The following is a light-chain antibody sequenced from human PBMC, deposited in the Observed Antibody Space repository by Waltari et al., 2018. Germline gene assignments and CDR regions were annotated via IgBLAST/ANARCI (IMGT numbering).Light chain of an antibody. CDR1: KLGDKY. CDR2: DEN. J-gene: IGLJ3*02. V-gene: IGLV3-1*01. Sequence: SYELTQPPSVSVSPGQTATITCSGNKLGDKYACWYQRRPGQSPLLVIYDENNRPSGIPDRFSGSRSGNTASLTISGAQAEDEADYYCSSYTNTNSWLFGGGTKLTVL. CDR3: SSYTNTNSWL.